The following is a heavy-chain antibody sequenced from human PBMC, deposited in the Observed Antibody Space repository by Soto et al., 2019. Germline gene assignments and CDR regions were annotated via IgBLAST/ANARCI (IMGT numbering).Heavy chain of an antibody. V-gene: IGHV1-18*04. Sequence: QVQLVQSGAEVKKPGASVKVSCKASGYTFSSYGITWVRQAPGQGLEWMGWISVYSGETSYAQKIQDRVTMSTDTSTSTAYMELRSLRSDDTAFYYCARSAMAEDYYYYGMDVWGRGTTVTVSS. CDR1: GYTFSSYG. J-gene: IGHJ6*02. D-gene: IGHD6-19*01. CDR2: ISVYSGET. CDR3: ARSAMAEDYYYYGMDV.